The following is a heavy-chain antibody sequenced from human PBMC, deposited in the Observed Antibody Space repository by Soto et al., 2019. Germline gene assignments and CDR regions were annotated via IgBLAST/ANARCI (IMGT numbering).Heavy chain of an antibody. CDR2: IFSNDEK. CDR3: ARHGRGVGARPLDY. V-gene: IGHV2-26*01. D-gene: IGHD1-26*01. J-gene: IGHJ4*02. CDR1: GFSLSSARMG. Sequence: QVTLKESGPVLVKPTETLTLTCTVSGFSLSSARMGVSWIRQPPGKALEWLAHIFSNDEKSYSTSRKSRLTFSKDTSKSQVVLTMTNMDPVDTATYYCARHGRGVGARPLDYWGQGTLVTVSS.